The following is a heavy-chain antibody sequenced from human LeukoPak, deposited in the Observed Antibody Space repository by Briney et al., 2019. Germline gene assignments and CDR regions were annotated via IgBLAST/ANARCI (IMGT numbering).Heavy chain of an antibody. J-gene: IGHJ6*03. CDR3: ARGEVVTASLPDYFYYYMDV. Sequence: PGGSLRLSCVASGFTFSTYEMNWVRQAPGKGLEWVSYITDSGRTIYYADSVKGRFTISRGNAKNSLFLQMNSLRAEDTAVYYCARGEVVTASLPDYFYYYMDVWGKGTTVTISS. D-gene: IGHD2-21*02. V-gene: IGHV3-48*03. CDR2: ITDSGRTI. CDR1: GFTFSTYE.